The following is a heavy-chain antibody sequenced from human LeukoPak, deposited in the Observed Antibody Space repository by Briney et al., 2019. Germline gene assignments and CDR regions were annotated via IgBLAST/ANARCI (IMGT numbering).Heavy chain of an antibody. CDR1: GGTFSSYA. CDR3: ARELYCGGDCMYYFDY. V-gene: IGHV1-69*05. CDR2: IIPIFGTA. D-gene: IGHD2-21*02. Sequence: ASVKVSCXASGGTFSSYAISWVRQAPGQGLEWMGGIIPIFGTANYSQKFQGRVTITTDESTSTAYMELSSLRSEDTAVYYCARELYCGGDCMYYFDYWGQGTLVTVSS. J-gene: IGHJ4*02.